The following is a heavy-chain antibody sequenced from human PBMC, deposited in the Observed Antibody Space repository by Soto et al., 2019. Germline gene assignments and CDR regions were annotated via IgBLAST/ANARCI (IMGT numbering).Heavy chain of an antibody. J-gene: IGHJ6*02. Sequence: SETLSLTCTVSGGSISGYYWSWIRQPPGKGLECIGYMYNTGSTVYNPSFKSRVTISVDTSKNQFSLKLNSLTAADTAVYYCARDLWGYCGTDCYPLDVWGQGTTVTVSS. CDR1: GGSISGYY. CDR3: ARDLWGYCGTDCYPLDV. D-gene: IGHD2-21*02. CDR2: MYNTGST. V-gene: IGHV4-59*01.